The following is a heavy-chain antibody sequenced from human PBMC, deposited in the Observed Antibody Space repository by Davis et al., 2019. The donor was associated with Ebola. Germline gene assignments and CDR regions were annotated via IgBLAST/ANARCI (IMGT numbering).Heavy chain of an antibody. CDR3: ARSTIFGVVTKYDY. D-gene: IGHD3-3*01. Sequence: ASVKVSCKASGYTFTGYYMHWVRQAPGQGLEWMGWINPNSGGTNYAQKFQGWVTMTRDTSISTAYMELSRLRSDDTAVYYCARSTIFGVVTKYDYWGQGTLVTVSS. J-gene: IGHJ4*02. CDR1: GYTFTGYY. CDR2: INPNSGGT. V-gene: IGHV1-2*04.